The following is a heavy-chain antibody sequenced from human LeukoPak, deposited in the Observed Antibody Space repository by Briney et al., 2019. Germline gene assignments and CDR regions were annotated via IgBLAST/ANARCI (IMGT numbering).Heavy chain of an antibody. CDR3: ARRPTAMVTGYYYYMDV. CDR1: GYTFTSYY. CDR2: ISAYNGNT. J-gene: IGHJ6*03. Sequence: ASVKVSCKASGYTFTSYYMHWVRQAPGQGLEWMGWISAYNGNTNYAQKLQGRVTMTTDTSTSTAYMELRSLRSDDTAVYYCARRPTAMVTGYYYYMDVWGKGTTVTVSS. V-gene: IGHV1-18*04. D-gene: IGHD5-18*01.